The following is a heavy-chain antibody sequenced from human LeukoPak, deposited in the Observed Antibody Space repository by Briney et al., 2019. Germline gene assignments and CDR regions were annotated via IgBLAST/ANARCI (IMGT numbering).Heavy chain of an antibody. CDR1: GFTFSSYG. D-gene: IGHD3-22*01. CDR2: IRYDGSNK. V-gene: IGHV3-30*02. CDR3: ARGGIYYDSSGYYYDAFDI. J-gene: IGHJ3*02. Sequence: GGSLRLSCATSGFTFSSYGMHWVRQAPGKRLEWVAFIRYDGSNKYYADSVKGRFTISRDNSKNTLYLQMNSLRAEDTAVYYCARGGIYYDSSGYYYDAFDIWGQGTMVTVS.